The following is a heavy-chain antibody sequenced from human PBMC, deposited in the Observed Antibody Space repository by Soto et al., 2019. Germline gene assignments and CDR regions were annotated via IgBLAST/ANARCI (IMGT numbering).Heavy chain of an antibody. J-gene: IGHJ5*02. CDR3: ARGRHQLLFGVLGRSKNNWFDP. D-gene: IGHD2-2*01. CDR1: GGSISSSSYY. CDR2: IYYSGST. Sequence: SETLSLTCTVSGGSISSSSYYWGWIRQPPGKGLEWIGSIYYSGSTYYNPSLKSRVTISVDTSKNQFSLKLSSVTAADTAVYYCARGRHQLLFGVLGRSKNNWFDPWGQGALVTVSS. V-gene: IGHV4-39*07.